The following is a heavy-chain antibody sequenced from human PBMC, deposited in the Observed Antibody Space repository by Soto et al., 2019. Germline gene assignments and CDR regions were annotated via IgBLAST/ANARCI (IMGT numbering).Heavy chain of an antibody. Sequence: PGGSLRLSCAVSGFTFSDYWMSWVRQAPGKGLEWVANIKQDGNEKYYVDSVKGRFTISRDNAKNSLYLQMNSLRAEDTAVYYCARQYYYERSGSGTYYYWGQGTLVSVSS. J-gene: IGHJ4*02. CDR2: IKQDGNEK. V-gene: IGHV3-7*01. D-gene: IGHD3-22*01. CDR3: ARQYYYERSGSGTYYY. CDR1: GFTFSDYW.